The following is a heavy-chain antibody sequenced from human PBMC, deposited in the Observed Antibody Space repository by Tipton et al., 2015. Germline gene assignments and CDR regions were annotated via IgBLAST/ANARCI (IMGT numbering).Heavy chain of an antibody. CDR3: ARDLEHGMDV. Sequence: TLSLTCTVSGGSVTSGSYYWSWIRQPPGKGLEWIGYISFSDTTHYNPSLKSRITISLNTSKNQFSLKMSSVTAADTAVYCCARDLEHGMDVWGQGTTVTVS. V-gene: IGHV4-61*01. CDR2: ISFSDTT. CDR1: GGSVTSGSYY. J-gene: IGHJ6*02. D-gene: IGHD5-24*01.